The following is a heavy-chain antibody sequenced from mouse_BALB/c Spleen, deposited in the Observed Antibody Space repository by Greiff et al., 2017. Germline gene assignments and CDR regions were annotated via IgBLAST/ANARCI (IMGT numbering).Heavy chain of an antibody. CDR3: ARGGNDWYFDV. Sequence: EVQLQQTGPELVKPGASVKISCKASGYSFTDYIMLWVKQSHGKSLEWIGNINPYYGSTSSNLKSKGKATLTVDKSSSTAYMQLNSLTSEDSAVYYCARGGNDWYFDVWGAGTTVTVSS. CDR1: GYSFTDYI. V-gene: IGHV1-39*01. J-gene: IGHJ1*01. D-gene: IGHD2-1*01. CDR2: INPYYGST.